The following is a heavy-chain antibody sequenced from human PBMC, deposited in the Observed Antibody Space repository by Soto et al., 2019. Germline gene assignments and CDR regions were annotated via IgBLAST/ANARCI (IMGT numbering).Heavy chain of an antibody. CDR3: ARDSYGGYSGSLGY. Sequence: QVQLVESGGGLVKSGGSLRLSCAASGFIFSDYYMSWIRQAPGRGLEWVSYMSSSGTTIYYADSVKGRFTISRDNAKNALYLQMNSLRAEDTAVYYCARDSYGGYSGSLGYWGQGTLVTVSS. CDR1: GFIFSDYY. D-gene: IGHD5-12*01. CDR2: MSSSGTTI. V-gene: IGHV3-11*01. J-gene: IGHJ4*02.